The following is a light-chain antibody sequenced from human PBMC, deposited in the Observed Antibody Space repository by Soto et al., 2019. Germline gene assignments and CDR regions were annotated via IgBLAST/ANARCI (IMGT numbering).Light chain of an antibody. V-gene: IGKV3-11*01. J-gene: IGKJ1*01. Sequence: EIVLTQSPATLSLSPGDRATLSCRASQSVDRYLAWYQQKPGQAPRLLIYDASSRATGIPARFSGSGSGTDFTLTISSLEPEDFAVYHCQQRNMWPRTFGQGTRVEIK. CDR3: QQRNMWPRT. CDR2: DAS. CDR1: QSVDRY.